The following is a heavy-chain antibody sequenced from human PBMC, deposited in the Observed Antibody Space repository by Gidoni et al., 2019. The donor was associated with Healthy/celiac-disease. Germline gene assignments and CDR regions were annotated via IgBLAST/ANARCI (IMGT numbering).Heavy chain of an antibody. CDR1: GGAISSGGYY. J-gene: IGHJ4*02. CDR2: IYYSGST. Sequence: QVQLQESGPGLVTPSPTLSIPCTVSGGAISSGGYYWSCVRQHPGKGLEWIGYIYYSGSTYYNPSRKSRVTISVDTSKHQFSLKLSSVTAADTAVYYCASACGSGSYSLFDYWGQGTLVTVSS. V-gene: IGHV4-31*03. D-gene: IGHD3-10*01. CDR3: ASACGSGSYSLFDY.